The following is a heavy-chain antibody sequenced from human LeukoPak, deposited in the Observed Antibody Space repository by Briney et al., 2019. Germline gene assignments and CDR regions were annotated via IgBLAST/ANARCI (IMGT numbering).Heavy chain of an antibody. V-gene: IGHV3-53*01. Sequence: PGGSLRLSCAASGFTFSTNYMSWVRQAPGKGLEWVSVIYSGGSPYYADSVKARFTISRDSSKNTLYLQMNSLRAEDTAVYYCARDLNYYDSSGYGHWGQGTLVTVSS. CDR3: ARDLNYYDSSGYGH. D-gene: IGHD3-22*01. CDR1: GFTFSTNY. CDR2: IYSGGSP. J-gene: IGHJ4*02.